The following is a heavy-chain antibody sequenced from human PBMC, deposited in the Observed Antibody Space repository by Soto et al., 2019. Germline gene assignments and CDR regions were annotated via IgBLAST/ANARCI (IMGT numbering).Heavy chain of an antibody. D-gene: IGHD3-10*01. V-gene: IGHV4-59*01. CDR3: ARVVRWASYFDY. CDR2: IYYSGST. J-gene: IGHJ4*02. Sequence: SETLSLTCTVSGGSISSYYWSWIRQPPGKGLEWIGYIYYSGSTNYNPSLKSRVTISVDTSKNQFSLKLSSVTAADTAVYYCARVVRWASYFDYWGQGTLVTV. CDR1: GGSISSYY.